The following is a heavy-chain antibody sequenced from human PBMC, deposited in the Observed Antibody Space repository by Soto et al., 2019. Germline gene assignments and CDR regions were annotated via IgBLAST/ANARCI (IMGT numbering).Heavy chain of an antibody. D-gene: IGHD6-6*01. CDR3: VKDLIAAPWGLEYYFDY. Sequence: LRLSCSASGFTFSSYAMHWVRQAPGKGLEYVSAISSNGGSTYYADSVKGRFTISRDNSKNTLYLQMSSLRAEDTAVYYCVKDLIAAPWGLEYYFDYWGPGTLLTVSS. J-gene: IGHJ4*02. CDR2: ISSNGGST. V-gene: IGHV3-64D*06. CDR1: GFTFSSYA.